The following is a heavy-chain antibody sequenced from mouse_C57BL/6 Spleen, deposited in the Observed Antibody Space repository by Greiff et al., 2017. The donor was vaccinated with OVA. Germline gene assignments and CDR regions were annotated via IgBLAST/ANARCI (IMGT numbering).Heavy chain of an antibody. CDR2: IDPSDSYT. D-gene: IGHD2-4*01. CDR1: GYTFTSYW. V-gene: IGHV1-50*01. CDR3: ARKVDYDGPWFAY. J-gene: IGHJ3*01. Sequence: VQLQQPGAELVKPGASVKLSCKASGYTFTSYWMQWVKQRPGQGLEWIGEIDPSDSYTNYNQKFKGKATLTVDTSSSTAYMQLSSLTSEDSAVYYCARKVDYDGPWFAYWGQGTLVTVSA.